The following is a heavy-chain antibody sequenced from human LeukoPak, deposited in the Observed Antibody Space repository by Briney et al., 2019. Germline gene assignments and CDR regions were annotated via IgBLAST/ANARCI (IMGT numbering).Heavy chain of an antibody. CDR3: ARVPRYCSSTSCANFDY. CDR2: INPNSGGT. J-gene: IGHJ4*02. CDR1: GYTFTGYY. Sequence: ASVKVTRKASGYTFTGYYMHWVRQAPGQGLEWMGRINPNSGGTNYAQKFQGRVTMTRDTSISTAYMELSRLRSDDTAVYYCARVPRYCSSTSCANFDYWGQGTLVTVSS. V-gene: IGHV1-2*06. D-gene: IGHD2-2*01.